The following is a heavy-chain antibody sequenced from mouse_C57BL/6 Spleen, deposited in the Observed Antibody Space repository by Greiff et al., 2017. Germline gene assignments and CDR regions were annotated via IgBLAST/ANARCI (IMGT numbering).Heavy chain of an antibody. D-gene: IGHD1-1*01. J-gene: IGHJ1*03. CDR2: INPYNGDT. CDR1: GYSFTGYF. Sequence: EVMLQQSGPELVKPGDSVKISCKASGYSFTGYFMNWVMQSHGKSLEWIGRINPYNGDTFYNQKFKGKATLTVDKSSSTAHMELRSLTSEDSAVYYCAREGNYYGSSYWYFDVWGTGTTVTVSS. CDR3: AREGNYYGSSYWYFDV. V-gene: IGHV1-20*01.